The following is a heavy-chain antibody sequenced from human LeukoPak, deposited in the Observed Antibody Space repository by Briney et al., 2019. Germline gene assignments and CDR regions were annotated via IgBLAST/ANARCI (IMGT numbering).Heavy chain of an antibody. V-gene: IGHV4-34*01. D-gene: IGHD5-18*01. J-gene: IGHJ4*02. CDR2: INHSGST. CDR3: ARHTHGYSYGYFSY. Sequence: PSETLSLTCAVYGGSFSGYYWSWIRQPPGKGLEWIGEINHSGSTNYNPSLKSRVTISVDTSKNQFSLKLSSVTAADTAVYYCARHTHGYSYGYFSYWGQGTLVTVSS. CDR1: GGSFSGYY.